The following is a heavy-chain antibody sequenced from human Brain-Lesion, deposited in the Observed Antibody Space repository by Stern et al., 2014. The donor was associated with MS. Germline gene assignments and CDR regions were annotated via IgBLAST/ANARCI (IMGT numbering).Heavy chain of an antibody. V-gene: IGHV1-2*02. J-gene: IGHJ6*02. Sequence: VQLVESGAEVKKPGASVKVSCKTSGYIFTGYYIHWVRQVPGQGLEWMAWINPNTGGTKYAQKFKGRGTRRGDTSISTAYVELSSLTSDDTAVYYCARDQRGITIFGVVTDYYYLGMDVWGQGTTVTVSS. CDR2: INPNTGGT. CDR3: ARDQRGITIFGVVTDYYYLGMDV. D-gene: IGHD3-3*01. CDR1: GYIFTGYY.